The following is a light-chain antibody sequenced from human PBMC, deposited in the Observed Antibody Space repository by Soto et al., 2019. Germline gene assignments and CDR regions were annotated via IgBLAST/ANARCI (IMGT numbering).Light chain of an antibody. CDR1: QSVSTPY. CDR2: STS. Sequence: ENVLTQSPGTLSLSPGERATLSCRASQSVSTPYLAWYQQKPGQAPRLLIYSTSTRASGIPDRFSDSGSGTDFTLTISRLEPEDFAVYYCQQYGSSLWTFGQGTKVEIK. CDR3: QQYGSSLWT. V-gene: IGKV3-20*01. J-gene: IGKJ1*01.